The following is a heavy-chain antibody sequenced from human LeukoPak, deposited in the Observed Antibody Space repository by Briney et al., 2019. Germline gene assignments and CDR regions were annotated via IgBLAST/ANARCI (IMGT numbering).Heavy chain of an antibody. CDR1: GYTFTGYY. J-gene: IGHJ5*02. D-gene: IGHD6-13*01. CDR3: ARVRYSSSWGRRYNWFDP. V-gene: IGHV1-2*02. CDR2: INPNSGGT. Sequence: ASVKVSCKASGYTFTGYYMHWVRQAPGQGLEWMGWINPNSGGTNYAQKFQGRVTMTRNTSISTAYMELSSLRSEDTAVYYCARVRYSSSWGRRYNWFDPWGQGTLVTVSS.